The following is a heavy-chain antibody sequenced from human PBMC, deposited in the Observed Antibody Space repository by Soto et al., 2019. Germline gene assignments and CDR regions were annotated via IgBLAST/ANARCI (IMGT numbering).Heavy chain of an antibody. CDR2: IYHSGST. D-gene: IGHD4-17*01. J-gene: IGHJ3*02. V-gene: IGHV4-4*03. CDR3: AREGDDYGDKTYVLTFDI. Sequence: PPETLSLTCAVSGGSISSSNWWSWVRQPPGKGLEWIGEIYHSGSTNYNPSLKSRVTISVDKSKNQFSLKLSSVTAADTAVYYCAREGDDYGDKTYVLTFDIWGQGTMVTVSS. CDR1: GGSISSSNW.